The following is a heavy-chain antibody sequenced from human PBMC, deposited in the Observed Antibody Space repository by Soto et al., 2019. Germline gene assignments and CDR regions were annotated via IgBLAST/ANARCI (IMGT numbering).Heavy chain of an antibody. V-gene: IGHV3-30*18. CDR2: ISYDGSNK. Sequence: QVQLVESGGGVVQPGRSLRLSCAASGFTFSSYGMHWVRQAPGKGLEWVAVISYDGSNKYYADSVKGRFTISRDNSKNTLYLQMNSLRAEDTAVYYCAKGRRGWSEYFDYCGQGTLVTVSS. D-gene: IGHD6-19*01. J-gene: IGHJ4*02. CDR3: AKGRRGWSEYFDY. CDR1: GFTFSSYG.